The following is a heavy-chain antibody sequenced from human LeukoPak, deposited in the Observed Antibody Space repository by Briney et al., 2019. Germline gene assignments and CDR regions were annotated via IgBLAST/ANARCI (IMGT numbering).Heavy chain of an antibody. J-gene: IGHJ4*02. Sequence: GGSLRLSCAAFGFTFRSYAMSWVRQAPGKGLEWVAAISGSGGTTYYADSVKGRFTISRDNSKNTLYLHMNSLRPEDTAVYYCAKVVGATPFDYWGQGTLVTVSS. CDR3: AKVVGATPFDY. CDR1: GFTFRSYA. CDR2: ISGSGGTT. D-gene: IGHD1-26*01. V-gene: IGHV3-23*01.